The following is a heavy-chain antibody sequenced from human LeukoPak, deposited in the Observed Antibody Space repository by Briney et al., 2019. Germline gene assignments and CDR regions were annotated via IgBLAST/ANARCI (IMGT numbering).Heavy chain of an antibody. Sequence: ASVRVSCKASGYTFTDYYIHWVRQAPGQGLEWMGWINPNSDYTFYAQKFQGRVTLTRDTSISTVYMELTTLTSDDTALYYCAVAPGDYWGQGTLVSVSS. J-gene: IGHJ4*02. CDR3: AVAPGDY. V-gene: IGHV1-2*02. D-gene: IGHD2-21*01. CDR2: INPNSDYT. CDR1: GYTFTDYY.